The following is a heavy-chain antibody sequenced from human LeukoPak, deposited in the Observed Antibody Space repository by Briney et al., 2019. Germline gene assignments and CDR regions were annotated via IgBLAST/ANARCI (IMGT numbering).Heavy chain of an antibody. CDR1: GFTFSDYY. V-gene: IGHV3-11*01. Sequence: GGSLRLSCAASGFTFSDYYMSWIRQAPGKGLEWVSYISSSGSTIYYADSVKGRFTISRDNAKNSLYLQMNSLRAEDTAVYYCAKALSRLYYYYGMDVWGQGTTVTVSS. CDR3: AKALSRLYYYYGMDV. J-gene: IGHJ6*02. CDR2: ISSSGSTI.